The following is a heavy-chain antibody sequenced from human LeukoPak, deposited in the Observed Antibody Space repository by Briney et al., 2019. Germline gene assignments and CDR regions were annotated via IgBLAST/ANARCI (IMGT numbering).Heavy chain of an antibody. J-gene: IGHJ4*02. V-gene: IGHV3-23*01. D-gene: IGHD3-22*01. Sequence: GSLRLSCAASGFTFSSYAMIWVRQAPGKGLEWVSAISGSGGSTYYADSVKGRFTISGDNSKNTLYLQMNSLRAEDTAVYYCAKDGYYYDSSGPSLLSYFDYWGQGTLVTVSS. CDR1: GFTFSSYA. CDR2: ISGSGGST. CDR3: AKDGYYYDSSGPSLLSYFDY.